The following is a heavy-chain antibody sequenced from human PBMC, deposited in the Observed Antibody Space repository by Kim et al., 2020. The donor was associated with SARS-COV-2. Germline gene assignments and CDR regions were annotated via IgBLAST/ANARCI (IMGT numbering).Heavy chain of an antibody. CDR2: YTSGRT. V-gene: IGHV4-4*07. J-gene: IGHJ4*02. Sequence: YTSGRTNYNPSLQRRVTMSVDMSKNQFSLKLGSVTAADTAVYYCASALGHWGQGTLVTVSS. CDR3: ASALGH. D-gene: IGHD3-16*02.